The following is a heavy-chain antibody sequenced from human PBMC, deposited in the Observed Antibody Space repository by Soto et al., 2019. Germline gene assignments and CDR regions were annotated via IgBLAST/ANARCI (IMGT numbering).Heavy chain of an antibody. CDR3: QSYDYMSGSYRDRWAY. D-gene: IGHD3-16*02. CDR1: GFSFSESW. J-gene: IGHJ4*02. Sequence: EVQLVESGGGLVRPGGSLRLSCVTSGFSFSESWMSWVRQAPGEGLEWVARILSKPDGGRTDYAAPVKDRFTISRDDSKNTLYLEMNSLMIADTAVYYCQSYDYMSGSYRDRWAYWGQGTLVTVSS. CDR2: ILSKPDGGRT. V-gene: IGHV3-15*01.